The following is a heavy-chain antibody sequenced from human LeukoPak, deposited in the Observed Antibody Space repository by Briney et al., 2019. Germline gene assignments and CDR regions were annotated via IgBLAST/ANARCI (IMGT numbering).Heavy chain of an antibody. CDR3: ARGGEGYCSSTSCRVPFDY. V-gene: IGHV1-69*13. CDR1: GGTFSSYA. D-gene: IGHD2-2*01. J-gene: IGHJ4*02. Sequence: ASVKVSCKASGGTFSSYAISWVRQAPGQGLEWMGGIIPIFGTANYAQKFQGRVTITADESTSTAYMELSSLRSEDKAVYYCARGGEGYCSSTSCRVPFDYWGQGTLVTASS. CDR2: IIPIFGTA.